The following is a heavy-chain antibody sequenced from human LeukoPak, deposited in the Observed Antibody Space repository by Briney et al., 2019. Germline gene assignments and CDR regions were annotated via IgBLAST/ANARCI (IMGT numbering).Heavy chain of an antibody. Sequence: GGSLRLSCAASGFTFSSYDMHWVRHATGKGLEWVSAICTAGDTYYPGSVKGRFTISRENSKKYLYLQMKRLRDGDTAVYYCGRGIGYCTNALCRDAFDIWGQGTMVTVSS. D-gene: IGHD2-8*01. CDR1: GFTFSSYD. CDR3: GRGIGYCTNALCRDAFDI. V-gene: IGHV3-13*01. J-gene: IGHJ3*02. CDR2: ICTAGDT.